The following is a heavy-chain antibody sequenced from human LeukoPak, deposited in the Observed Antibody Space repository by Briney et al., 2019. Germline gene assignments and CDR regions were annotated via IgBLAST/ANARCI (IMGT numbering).Heavy chain of an antibody. CDR1: GFTFSTYG. CDR2: ISSSSDSI. Sequence: PGGSLRLSCAASGFTFSTYGMNWVRQAPGKRLEWVSYISSSSDSIYYADSVTGRFTISRDNAENSLYLQMNSLRDEDTAVYYCARAMRCGYDYWGQGALVTV. CDR3: ARAMRCGYDY. J-gene: IGHJ4*02. D-gene: IGHD5-12*01. V-gene: IGHV3-48*02.